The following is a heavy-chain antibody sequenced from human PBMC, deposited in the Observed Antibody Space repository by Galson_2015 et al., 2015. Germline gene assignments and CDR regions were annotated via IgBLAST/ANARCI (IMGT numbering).Heavy chain of an antibody. D-gene: IGHD5/OR15-5a*01. CDR2: ISSSGSTI. J-gene: IGHJ6*03. V-gene: IGHV3-48*03. CDR3: VRVVSAYYYYMDV. CDR1: GFTFSSYD. Sequence: SLRLSCAASGFTFSSYDMNGVRQPPGKGLEWMSYISSSGSTIYYTDSVKGRFTISRYNAKNSLYLQMNSLRAEDTAVYYCVRVVSAYYYYMDVWGKGTTVTVSS.